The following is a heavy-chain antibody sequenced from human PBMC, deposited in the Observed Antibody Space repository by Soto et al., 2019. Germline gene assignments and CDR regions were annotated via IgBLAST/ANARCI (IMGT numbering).Heavy chain of an antibody. CDR3: ATDWALDY. V-gene: IGHV1-24*01. CDR2: FDPEDGET. D-gene: IGHD3-16*01. CDR1: GYTFTSYY. Sequence: ASVKVSCTASGYTFTSYYMHWVRQAPGQGLEWMGGFDPEDGETIYAQKFQGRVTMTEDTSTDTAYMELSSLRSEDTAVYYCATDWALDYWGQGTLVTVSS. J-gene: IGHJ4*02.